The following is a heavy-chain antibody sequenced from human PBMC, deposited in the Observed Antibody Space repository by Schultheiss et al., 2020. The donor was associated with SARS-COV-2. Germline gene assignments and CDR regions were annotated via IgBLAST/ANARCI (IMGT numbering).Heavy chain of an antibody. CDR3: ARESYDFWSSPRDYFDY. J-gene: IGHJ4*02. CDR1: GGSISSYY. Sequence: SETLSLTCTVSGGSISSYYWSWIRQPPGKGLEWIGYIYYSGSTNYNPSLKSRVTISVDTSKNQFSLKLSSVTAADTAVYYCARESYDFWSSPRDYFDYWGQGTLVTVSS. D-gene: IGHD3-3*01. V-gene: IGHV4-59*01. CDR2: IYYSGST.